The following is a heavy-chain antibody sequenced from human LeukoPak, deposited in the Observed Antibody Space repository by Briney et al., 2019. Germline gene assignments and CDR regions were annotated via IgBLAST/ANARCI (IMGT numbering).Heavy chain of an antibody. Sequence: SGGSLRLSCAASGFTFSSYSMNWVRQAPGKGLEWVSSISSSSSYIYYADSVKGRFTISRDNAKNSLYLQMNSLRAEDTAVYYCARAAPLRFLEWLLFMQHWGQGTLVTVSS. J-gene: IGHJ1*01. CDR3: ARAAPLRFLEWLLFMQH. V-gene: IGHV3-21*01. CDR1: GFTFSSYS. D-gene: IGHD3-3*01. CDR2: ISSSSSYI.